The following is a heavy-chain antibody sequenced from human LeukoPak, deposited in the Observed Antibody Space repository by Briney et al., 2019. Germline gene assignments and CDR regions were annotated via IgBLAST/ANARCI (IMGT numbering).Heavy chain of an antibody. Sequence: SETLSLTCTVSGYSISSGYYWGWIRQPPGKGLEWIGSIYHSGSTYYNPSLKSRVTISVDTSKNQFSLKLSSVTAADTAVYYCARGGQPKVPTGYFDYWGQGTLVTVSS. CDR3: ARGGQPKVPTGYFDY. CDR1: GYSISSGYY. CDR2: IYHSGST. D-gene: IGHD4-17*01. J-gene: IGHJ4*02. V-gene: IGHV4-38-2*02.